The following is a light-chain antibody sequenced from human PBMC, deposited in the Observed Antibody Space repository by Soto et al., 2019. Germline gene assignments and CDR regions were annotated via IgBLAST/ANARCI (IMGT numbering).Light chain of an antibody. J-gene: IGKJ1*01. CDR2: ATS. CDR1: QGISVW. V-gene: IGKV1-12*01. CDR3: QQGNSFPWT. Sequence: DTQMTQPPSSVSAAVGDTVTITCRPSQGISVWLAWYQLRPGQAPKLLIYATSRVHGVPSRFAGRGSETDFTLTINNLQPEDSAIYYCQQGNSFPWTFGQGTKVDIK.